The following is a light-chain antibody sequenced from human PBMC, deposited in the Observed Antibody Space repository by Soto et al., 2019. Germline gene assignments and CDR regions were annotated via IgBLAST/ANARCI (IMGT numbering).Light chain of an antibody. CDR3: QQYGSSPRT. Sequence: DIGLTQSPGTLSLSPGERATLSCRASQSVSSSYLAWYQQKPGQAPRLLIYGASSRATGIPDRFSGSGSGTDFTLTISRLEPEDFAVYYCQQYGSSPRTFGQGTKV. J-gene: IGKJ1*01. V-gene: IGKV3-20*01. CDR2: GAS. CDR1: QSVSSSY.